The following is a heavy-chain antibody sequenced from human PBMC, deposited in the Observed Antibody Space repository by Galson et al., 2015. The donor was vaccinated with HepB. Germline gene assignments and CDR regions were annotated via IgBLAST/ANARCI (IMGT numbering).Heavy chain of an antibody. V-gene: IGHV3-23*01. CDR1: GFTFSNFA. CDR3: AKSKQWLALLDY. J-gene: IGHJ4*02. D-gene: IGHD6-19*01. CDR2: ISGSGADT. Sequence: SLRLSCAASGFTFSNFAMSWVRQAPGKGLEWVSAISGSGADTYYADSVRGRFTISRDNPKNTAYLQMNSLRVGDTAVYYCAKSKQWLALLDYWGQGTLVTVSS.